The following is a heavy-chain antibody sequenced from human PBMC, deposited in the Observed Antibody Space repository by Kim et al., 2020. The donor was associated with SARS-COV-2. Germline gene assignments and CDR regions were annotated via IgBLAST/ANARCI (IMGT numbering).Heavy chain of an antibody. V-gene: IGHV3-9*01. Sequence: GGSLRLSCAASGFTFDDYAMHWVRQAPGKGLEWVSGISWNSGSIGYADSVKGRFTISRDNAKNSLYLQMNSLRAEDTALYYCAKDIVSYYDSSGYYADWGQGTLVTVSS. CDR2: ISWNSGSI. CDR3: AKDIVSYYDSSGYYAD. J-gene: IGHJ4*02. D-gene: IGHD3-22*01. CDR1: GFTFDDYA.